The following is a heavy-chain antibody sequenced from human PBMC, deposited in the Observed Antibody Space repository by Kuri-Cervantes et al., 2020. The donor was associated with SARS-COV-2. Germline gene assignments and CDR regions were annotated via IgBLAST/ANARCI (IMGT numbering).Heavy chain of an antibody. J-gene: IGHJ1*01. Sequence: SCAVSGYSISSSNWWGWIRQPPVKGLAWIGYIYYSGSTYYNPSLKSRVTISVDTSKNQFSMKLSSVTAADTAVYYCAREYSGSYYVLGLTEYFQHWGQGTLVTVSS. CDR2: IYYSGST. D-gene: IGHD1-26*01. V-gene: IGHV4-28*03. CDR1: GYSISSSNW. CDR3: AREYSGSYYVLGLTEYFQH.